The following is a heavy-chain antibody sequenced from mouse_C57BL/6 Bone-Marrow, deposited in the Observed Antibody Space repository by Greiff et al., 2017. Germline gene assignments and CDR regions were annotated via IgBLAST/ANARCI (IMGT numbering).Heavy chain of an antibody. Sequence: VQLQQSGPGLVQPSQSLSITCTVSGFSLTSYGVHWVRQSPGKGLEWLGVIWRGGSTDYNAAFMSSLSITKDNSKSQVFFRMNRLQADDTAIYYCTKNPICSYYAMDYWGQGTSVTVSS. CDR3: TKNPICSYYAMDY. J-gene: IGHJ4*01. V-gene: IGHV2-5*01. CDR2: IWRGGST. CDR1: GFSLTSYG.